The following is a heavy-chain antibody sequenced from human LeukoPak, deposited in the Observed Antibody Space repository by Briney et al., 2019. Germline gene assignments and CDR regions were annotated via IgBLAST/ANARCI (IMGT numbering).Heavy chain of an antibody. Sequence: SETLSLTCTVSGGSLSSSSYYWGWIRPPPGKGLEWIGNIYYSGSTYYNPSLKSRVTISVDTSKNQFSLKLISVTADTAVYCCARFFRASAYVDYWGQGTLVTVSS. CDR3: ARFFRASAYVDY. V-gene: IGHV4-39*01. CDR2: IYYSGST. CDR1: GGSLSSSSYY. J-gene: IGHJ4*02. D-gene: IGHD3-3*01.